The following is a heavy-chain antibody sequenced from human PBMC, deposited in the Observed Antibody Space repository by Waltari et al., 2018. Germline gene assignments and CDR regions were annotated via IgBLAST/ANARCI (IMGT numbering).Heavy chain of an antibody. V-gene: IGHV4-59*01. CDR3: ARDQSYGSGTYYMGGAFDI. CDR1: GGSTTSYY. CDR2: IYHSGST. J-gene: IGHJ3*02. D-gene: IGHD3-10*01. Sequence: QVQLQESGPGLVKPSETLSLTCTVSGGSTTSYYWNWIRQAPGTWLEWIGYIYHSGSTTYNPSLKSRVTISLDTSKNQFSLKLTSVTSADTAVYYCARDQSYGSGTYYMGGAFDIWGQGTMVTVSS.